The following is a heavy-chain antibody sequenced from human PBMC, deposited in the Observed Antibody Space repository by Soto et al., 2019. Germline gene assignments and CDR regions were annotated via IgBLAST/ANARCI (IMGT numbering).Heavy chain of an antibody. Sequence: GASVKVSCKASGYTFTSYAMHWVRQAPGQRLEWMGWTNAGNGNTKYSQKFQGRVTITGDTSASTAYMELSSLRSEDTAVYYCARGRDVVVVENIWGQGKMVTVS. CDR1: GYTFTSYA. J-gene: IGHJ3*02. CDR2: TNAGNGNT. V-gene: IGHV1-3*01. D-gene: IGHD2-15*01. CDR3: ARGRDVVVVENI.